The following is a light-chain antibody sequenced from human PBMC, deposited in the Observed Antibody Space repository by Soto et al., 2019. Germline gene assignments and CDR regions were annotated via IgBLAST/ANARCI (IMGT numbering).Light chain of an antibody. J-gene: IGKJ5*01. V-gene: IGKV1-39*01. CDR1: QYISSH. CDR3: HQSYSTPVT. CDR2: AAS. Sequence: DIQMTQSPSSLSASVGARVTITCRASQYISSHLNWYQQKPGKAPKLLIYAASSLQSGAPSRFICSRSGTDFTLTISSLQPEDFATYYCHQSYSTPVTCGQGTRLEIK.